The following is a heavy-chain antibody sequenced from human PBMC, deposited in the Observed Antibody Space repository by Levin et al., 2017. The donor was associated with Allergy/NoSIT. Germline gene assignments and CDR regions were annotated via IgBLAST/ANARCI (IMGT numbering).Heavy chain of an antibody. CDR1: GFTFSSYG. D-gene: IGHD2-2*01. V-gene: IGHV3-33*01. J-gene: IGHJ3*02. CDR3: AREGEMGCSSTSCYGDAFDI. CDR2: IWYDGSNK. Sequence: GESLKISCAASGFTFSSYGMHWVRQAPGKGLEWVAVIWYDGSNKYYADSVKGRFTISRDNSKNTLYLQMNSLRAEDTAVYYCAREGEMGCSSTSCYGDAFDIWGQGTMVTVSS.